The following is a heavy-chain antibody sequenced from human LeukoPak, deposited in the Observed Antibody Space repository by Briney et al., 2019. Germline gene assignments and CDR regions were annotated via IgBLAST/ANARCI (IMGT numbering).Heavy chain of an antibody. D-gene: IGHD6-19*01. CDR3: AKDLSMWVSVAGYFDY. J-gene: IGHJ4*02. CDR2: FTGSGAST. CDR1: GFTFSSYA. V-gene: IGHV3-23*01. Sequence: GGSLRLSCAASGFTFSSYAMSWVRQAPGKGLEWVSGFTGSGASTYYADSVKGRFIISRDNSKNTLYLRMNSLRAEDTAVYYCAKDLSMWVSVAGYFDYWGQGTLVTVSS.